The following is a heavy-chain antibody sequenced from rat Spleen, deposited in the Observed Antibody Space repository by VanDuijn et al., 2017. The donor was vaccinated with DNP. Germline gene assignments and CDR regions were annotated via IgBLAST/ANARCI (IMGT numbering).Heavy chain of an antibody. CDR2: INSEGST. V-gene: IGHV3-3*01. J-gene: IGHJ2*01. CDR3: AIQLGVFDY. D-gene: IGHD5-1*01. Sequence: EVQLQESGPGLVKPSQSLSLTCSVTGYSITSGFRWTWIRKFPGNKLEWMGYINSEGSTDYNPSLKSRVSITRDTSKKQFFLQINSVITEDTATYYCAIQLGVFDYWGQGVMVTVSS. CDR1: GYSITSGFR.